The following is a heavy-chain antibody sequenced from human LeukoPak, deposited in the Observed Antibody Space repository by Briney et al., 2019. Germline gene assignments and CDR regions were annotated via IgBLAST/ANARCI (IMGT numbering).Heavy chain of an antibody. Sequence: SETLSLTCTVSGVSITSGDYQWSWTRQHQAKGLEWIGYNSNSGTTYYNPSLKSRLTISMDTSKNQFSLKLTSVTAADTAVYYCARDSLVYYDTSGSSWGQGTLVTVSS. J-gene: IGHJ5*02. V-gene: IGHV4-31*03. CDR3: ARDSLVYYDTSGSS. D-gene: IGHD3-22*01. CDR2: NSNSGTT. CDR1: GVSITSGDYQ.